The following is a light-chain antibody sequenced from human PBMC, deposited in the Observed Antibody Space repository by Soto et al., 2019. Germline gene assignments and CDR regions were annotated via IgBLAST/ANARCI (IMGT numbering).Light chain of an antibody. CDR1: SSYVGPYNY. Sequence: QSVLTQPRSVSESPGQSVTISCTATSSYVGPYNYVSWFQQHPGKVPKLIIFDVYKRPSGVSDRFSGSKSGNTASLTISGLQAEDEADYYCCSFAGTYLVFGGGTKLTVL. V-gene: IGLV2-11*01. CDR2: DVY. J-gene: IGLJ3*02. CDR3: CSFAGTYLV.